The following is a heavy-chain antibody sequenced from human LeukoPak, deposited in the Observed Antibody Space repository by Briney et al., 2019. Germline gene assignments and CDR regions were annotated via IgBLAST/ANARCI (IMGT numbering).Heavy chain of an antibody. J-gene: IGHJ4*02. CDR3: AKGTDGRRGEIFDY. Sequence: PGGSLRLSCAASGFTFSSYAMHWVRQAPGKGLEWVAVISYDGSNKYYADSVKGRFTISRDNSKNTLYLQMNSLRAEDTAVYYCAKGTDGRRGEIFDYWGQGTLVTVSS. V-gene: IGHV3-30-3*01. D-gene: IGHD3-10*01. CDR2: ISYDGSNK. CDR1: GFTFSSYA.